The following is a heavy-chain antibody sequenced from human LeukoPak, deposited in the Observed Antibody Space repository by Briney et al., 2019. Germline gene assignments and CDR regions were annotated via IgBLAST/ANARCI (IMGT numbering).Heavy chain of an antibody. CDR3: ARRINYYDSSGYYYVRYFDS. CDR2: INTDGGSL. CDR1: GFTFSSYW. V-gene: IGHV3-74*01. D-gene: IGHD3-22*01. J-gene: IGHJ4*02. Sequence: GGSLRLSCAASGFTFSSYWMYWVRQAPGKGPVWVARINTDGGSLNYADSVKGRFTISRDNAKNTLYLQMNSLGAEDTAVYYCARRINYYDSSGYYYVRYFDSWGQGTLSPSP.